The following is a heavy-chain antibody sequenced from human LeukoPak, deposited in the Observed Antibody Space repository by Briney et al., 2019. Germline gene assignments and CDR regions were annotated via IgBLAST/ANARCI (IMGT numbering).Heavy chain of an antibody. V-gene: IGHV1-2*02. CDR1: GYTFTGYY. CDR3: ARGGNSAYSIGY. Sequence: ASVKVSCKASGYTFTGYYMHWVRQAPGQGLVWMGWINPNSGGTNYAQKFQGGVTMTRDTSISTAYMELSRLRSDDTAVYYCARGGNSAYSIGYWGQGTLVTVSS. CDR2: INPNSGGT. D-gene: IGHD3-22*01. J-gene: IGHJ4*02.